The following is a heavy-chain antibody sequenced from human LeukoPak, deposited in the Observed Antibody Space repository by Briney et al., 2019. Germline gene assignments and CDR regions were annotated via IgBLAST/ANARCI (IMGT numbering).Heavy chain of an antibody. Sequence: GGSLRLSCAASGFTFSSYDMHWVRQATGKGLEWVSAIGTAGDTYYPGSVKGRFTISRENAKNSLYLQMNSLRAGDTAVYYCARGPYYYDSSGYYQYYYGMDVWGQGTTVTVSS. CDR3: ARGPYYYDSSGYYQYYYGMDV. CDR1: GFTFSSYD. CDR2: IGTAGDT. J-gene: IGHJ6*02. D-gene: IGHD3-22*01. V-gene: IGHV3-13*01.